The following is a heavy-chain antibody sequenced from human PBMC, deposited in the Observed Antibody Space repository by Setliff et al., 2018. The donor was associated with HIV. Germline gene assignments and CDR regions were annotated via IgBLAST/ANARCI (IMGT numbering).Heavy chain of an antibody. V-gene: IGHV3-20*04. CDR1: GFTFDDYG. D-gene: IGHD6-19*01. J-gene: IGHJ4*02. Sequence: GGSLSLSCAASGFTFDDYGMAWVRQAPGKGLEWVSGINWNGAATGYANSVKGRFTISRDNTKNSLYLQMNRLRAEDTALYYCASLFSKEVAGDDYWGQGILVTVSS. CDR2: INWNGAAT. CDR3: ASLFSKEVAGDDY.